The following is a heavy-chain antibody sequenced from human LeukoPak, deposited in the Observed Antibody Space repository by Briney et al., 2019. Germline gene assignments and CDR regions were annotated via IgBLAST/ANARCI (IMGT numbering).Heavy chain of an antibody. J-gene: IGHJ6*03. Sequence: ASVKVSCKASGYTFTGYYMHWVRQAPGQGLEWMGWINPNSGGTNYAQKFQGRVTMTRDASISTAYMELSRLRSDDTAVYYCARDYYDSSGYYPFYYYYMDVWGKETTVTVSS. CDR2: INPNSGGT. CDR1: GYTFTGYY. V-gene: IGHV1-2*02. CDR3: ARDYYDSSGYYPFYYYYMDV. D-gene: IGHD3-22*01.